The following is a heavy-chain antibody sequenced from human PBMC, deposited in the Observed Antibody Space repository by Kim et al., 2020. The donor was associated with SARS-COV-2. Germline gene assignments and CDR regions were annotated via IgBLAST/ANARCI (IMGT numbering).Heavy chain of an antibody. Sequence: YNDYDESVQRRIPITPDTSKHQFSLQLKSVTPEDTAVYYCARDSVRHFDYWGQGTLVTVSS. D-gene: IGHD6-6*01. CDR2: YN. V-gene: IGHV6-1*01. J-gene: IGHJ4*02. CDR3: ARDSVRHFDY.